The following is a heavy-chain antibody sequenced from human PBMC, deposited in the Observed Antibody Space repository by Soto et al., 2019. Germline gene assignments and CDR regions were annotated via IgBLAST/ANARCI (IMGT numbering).Heavy chain of an antibody. CDR3: ARVSSSWYVWFDH. V-gene: IGHV1-69*02. D-gene: IGHD6-13*01. CDR2: IIPILGIA. J-gene: IGHJ5*02. Sequence: ASVKVSCKASGGTFSSYTISWVRQAPGQGLEWMGRIIPILGIANYAQKFQGRVTITADKSTSTAYMELSSLRSEDTAVYYCARVSSSWYVWFDHWGQVTLVTVSS. CDR1: GGTFSSYT.